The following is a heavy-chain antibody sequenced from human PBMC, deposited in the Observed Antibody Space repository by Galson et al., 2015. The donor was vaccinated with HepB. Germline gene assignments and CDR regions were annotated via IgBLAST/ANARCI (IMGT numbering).Heavy chain of an antibody. CDR2: ISSSSSYI. Sequence: SLRLSCAASGFTFSSYSMNWVRQAPGKGLEWVSSISSSSSYIYYADSVKGRFTISRDNAKNSLYLQMNSLRAEDTAVYYCARDSGIAAAGTEYYFDYWGQGTLVTVSS. D-gene: IGHD6-13*01. CDR3: ARDSGIAAAGTEYYFDY. V-gene: IGHV3-21*01. J-gene: IGHJ4*02. CDR1: GFTFSSYS.